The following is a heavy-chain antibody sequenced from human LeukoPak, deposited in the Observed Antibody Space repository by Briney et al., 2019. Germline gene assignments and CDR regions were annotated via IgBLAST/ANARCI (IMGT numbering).Heavy chain of an antibody. D-gene: IGHD6-19*01. CDR1: GYTFTSYG. J-gene: IGHJ6*02. CDR2: ISAYNGNT. CDR3: ARAPPIAVAGTGYYYGMDV. V-gene: IGHV1-18*01. Sequence: ASVKVSCKASGYTFTSYGISWVRQAPGQGLEWMGWISAYNGNTNYAQKLQGRVTMTTDTSTSTAYMELRSLRSDDTAVYYCARAPPIAVAGTGYYYGMDVWGQGTTVTVSS.